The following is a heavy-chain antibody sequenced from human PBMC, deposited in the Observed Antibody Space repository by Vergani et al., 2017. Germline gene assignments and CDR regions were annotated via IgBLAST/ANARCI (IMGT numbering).Heavy chain of an antibody. D-gene: IGHD1-20*01. V-gene: IGHV3-48*02. Sequence: EVQLVESGGGLVQPGGSLRLSCAASGFTFSSYSMNWVRQAPGKGLEWVSYISSSSSTIYYADSVKGRFTISRDNAKNSLYLQMNSLRDEDTAVYYCVRDFSRLSGLTATNYYGMDVWGQGTTVTVSS. CDR1: GFTFSSYS. J-gene: IGHJ6*02. CDR2: ISSSSSTI. CDR3: VRDFSRLSGLTATNYYGMDV.